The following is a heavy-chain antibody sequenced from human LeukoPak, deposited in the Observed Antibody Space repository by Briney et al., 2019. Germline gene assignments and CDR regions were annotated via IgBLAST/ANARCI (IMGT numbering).Heavy chain of an antibody. D-gene: IGHD6-13*01. V-gene: IGHV4-39*07. J-gene: IGHJ5*02. Sequence: PSETLSLTCTVSGGSISSSSYYWGWIRQPPGKGLEWIGSIYYSGSTYYNPSLKSRVTISVDTSKNQFSLKLSSVTAADTAVYYCARGSIGWQQLPHNWFDPWGQGTLVTVSS. CDR3: ARGSIGWQQLPHNWFDP. CDR2: IYYSGST. CDR1: GGSISSSSYY.